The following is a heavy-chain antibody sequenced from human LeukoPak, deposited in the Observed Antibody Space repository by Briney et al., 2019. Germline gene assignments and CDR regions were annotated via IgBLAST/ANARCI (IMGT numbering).Heavy chain of an antibody. V-gene: IGHV4-39*07. CDR1: GGSISSSSYY. CDR3: ARFRASYYYYGMDV. Sequence: SETLSLTCTVSGGSISSSSYYWGWIRQPPGKGLEWIGSIYYSGSTYYNPSLKSRVTISVDTSKNQFSLKLSSVTAADTAVYYCARFRASYYYYGMDVWGQGTTVTVSS. CDR2: IYYSGST. J-gene: IGHJ6*02.